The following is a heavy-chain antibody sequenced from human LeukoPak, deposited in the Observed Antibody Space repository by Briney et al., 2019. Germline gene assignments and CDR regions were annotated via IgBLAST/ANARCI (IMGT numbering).Heavy chain of an antibody. CDR2: INPNSGDT. CDR3: VRGGALYYDFWD. CDR1: GYTFTGYY. V-gene: IGHV1-2*02. D-gene: IGHD3-3*01. J-gene: IGHJ4*02. Sequence: ASVKVSCKGSGYTFTGYYIHWVRQAPGQGLEWVGWINPNSGDTNYAQKFQGRVTMTRDTSISTAYMELSRLTSDDSAVYYCVRGGALYYDFWDWGQGTLVTVSS.